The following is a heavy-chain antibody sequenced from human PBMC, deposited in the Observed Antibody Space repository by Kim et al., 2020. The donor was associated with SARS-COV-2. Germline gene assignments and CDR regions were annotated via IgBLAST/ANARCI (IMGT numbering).Heavy chain of an antibody. J-gene: IGHJ4*02. CDR1: DDSISSANW. Sequence: SETLSLTCVVSDDSISSANWWTWARQPPGKGLEWIGEIFHDGSTNYNPSLKSRITISLDKNKNEFSLKHNSVIAADTAIYFWASASGVQLERRTLDFWGRGTLFTVSS. CDR3: ASASGVQLERRTLDF. CDR2: IFHDGST. V-gene: IGHV4-4*02. D-gene: IGHD1-1*01.